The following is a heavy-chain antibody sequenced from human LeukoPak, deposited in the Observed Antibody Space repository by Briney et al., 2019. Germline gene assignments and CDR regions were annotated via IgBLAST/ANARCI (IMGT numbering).Heavy chain of an antibody. V-gene: IGHV1-46*01. D-gene: IGHD4-17*01. CDR3: ARGLDGDYLKYYFDY. J-gene: IGHJ4*02. CDR2: INPSGGST. CDR1: GYTFTSYY. Sequence: ASVKVSCKASGYTFTSYYMHWVRQAPGQGLEWMGIINPSGGSTNYAQEFQGRVTMTRDTSTSTVYMELSSLRSEDTAVYYCARGLDGDYLKYYFDYWGQGTLVTVSS.